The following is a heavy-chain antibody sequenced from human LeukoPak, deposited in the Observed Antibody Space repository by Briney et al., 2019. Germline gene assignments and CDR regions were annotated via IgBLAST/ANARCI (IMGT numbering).Heavy chain of an antibody. CDR3: ARAVRGVIIVYYYYTMDV. V-gene: IGHV4-34*01. CDR1: GGSYSGYY. J-gene: IGHJ6*02. D-gene: IGHD3-10*01. CDR2: IHQGGNT. Sequence: PSETLSLTCGAYGGSYSGYYWTWVRQPPGKGLQWIGEIHQGGNTNYNPSLKSRVSISQDSSKNQFSLRLTSVTAVDTDVYYCARAVRGVIIVYYYYTMDVWGQGTTVTVSS.